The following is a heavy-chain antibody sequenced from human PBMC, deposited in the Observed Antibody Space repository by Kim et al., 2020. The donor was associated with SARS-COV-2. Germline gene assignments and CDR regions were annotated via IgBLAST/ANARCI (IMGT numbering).Heavy chain of an antibody. CDR1: GFTFSNYA. J-gene: IGHJ6*02. D-gene: IGHD2-15*01. CDR3: AKSRDRYCSGGSCQGGMDV. CDR2: ISYDGNNK. Sequence: GGSLRLSCAASGFTFSNYAMHWVRQAPGKGLEWVAVISYDGNNKYYADSVKGRFTISRDNSKNTLYLQMNSLRAEHTAVYYCAKSRDRYCSGGSCQGGMDVWGQGTTVTVSS. V-gene: IGHV3-30*04.